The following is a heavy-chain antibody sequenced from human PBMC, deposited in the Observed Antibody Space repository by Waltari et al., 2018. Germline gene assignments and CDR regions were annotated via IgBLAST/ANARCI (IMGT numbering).Heavy chain of an antibody. CDR3: ARLLPYDFWSSYSGWFDP. CDR1: GDSITSRNYY. V-gene: IGHV4-39*01. Sequence: QLHLQESGPILVKPSETLSLTCPVSGDSITSRNYYWGWIRQSPEKGLEWIGIIYYSGTDYYNPSLKSRVTISVDSSKNQFSLKVNSVTVADTAVYYCARLLPYDFWSSYSGWFDPWGQGVLVTVSS. J-gene: IGHJ5*02. D-gene: IGHD3-3*01. CDR2: IYYSGTD.